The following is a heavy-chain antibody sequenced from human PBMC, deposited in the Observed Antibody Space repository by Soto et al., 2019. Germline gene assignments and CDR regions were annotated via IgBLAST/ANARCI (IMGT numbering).Heavy chain of an antibody. CDR3: ARANLILWVGESNFDY. Sequence: QVQLVQSGAEVKKPGASVKVSCKASGYIFTNYGFTWVRQAPGQGLEWMGWISAYNGNTNYAQKFQGRVTMTTDTSTSAAYMELRSLRSDDTAVFSCARANLILWVGESNFDYWGQGTLVTVSS. J-gene: IGHJ4*02. CDR2: ISAYNGNT. D-gene: IGHD3-10*01. CDR1: GYIFTNYG. V-gene: IGHV1-18*01.